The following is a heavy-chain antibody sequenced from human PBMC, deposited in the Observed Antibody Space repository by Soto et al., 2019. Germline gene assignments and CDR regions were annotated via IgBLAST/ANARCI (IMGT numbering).Heavy chain of an antibody. V-gene: IGHV3-23*01. Sequence: GGSLRLSCAASGFTFNRYAMSWVRQAPGKGLEWVSAITDSGGDTYHADSVKGRFTISRDNSKSTLYMQVNSLTAEDTAVYYWTFGSDDTGAYYFDSWGQGTLVTVSS. CDR2: ITDSGGDT. CDR1: GFTFNRYA. D-gene: IGHD3-10*01. CDR3: TFGSDDTGAYYFDS. J-gene: IGHJ4*02.